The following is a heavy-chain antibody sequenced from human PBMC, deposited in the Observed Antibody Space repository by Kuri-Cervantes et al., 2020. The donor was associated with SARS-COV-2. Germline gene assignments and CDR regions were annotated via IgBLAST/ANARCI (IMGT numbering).Heavy chain of an antibody. D-gene: IGHD2-2*01. J-gene: IGHJ5*02. CDR1: GFTFSSYW. V-gene: IGHV3-23*01. Sequence: GGSLRLSCAASGFTFSSYWMSWVRQATGKGLEWVSAISGSGGSKYSADSVKGRLTISRDNSKNTPYLQMNSLRAEDTAVYYCAKDWGDCSSNSCYDNWFDAWGQGTLVTVSS. CDR2: ISGSGGSK. CDR3: AKDWGDCSSNSCYDNWFDA.